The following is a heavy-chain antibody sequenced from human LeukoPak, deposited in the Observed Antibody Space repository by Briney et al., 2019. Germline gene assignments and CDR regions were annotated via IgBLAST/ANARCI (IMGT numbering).Heavy chain of an antibody. CDR2: IKRKTDGGTT. CDR1: GVTFSNAW. D-gene: IGHD3-22*01. Sequence: GGSLRLASAASGVTFSNAWMSWVRQAPGKGLEWVGRIKRKTDGGTTDYAAPVKGRFTISRDDSKNTLYLQMNSLKNEDTAVYYCTTVGYDSSGFDYWGQGTLVTVSS. J-gene: IGHJ4*02. V-gene: IGHV3-15*01. CDR3: TTVGYDSSGFDY.